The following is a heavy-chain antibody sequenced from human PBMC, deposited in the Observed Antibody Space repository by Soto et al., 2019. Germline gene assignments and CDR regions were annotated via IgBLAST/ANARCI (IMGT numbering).Heavy chain of an antibody. D-gene: IGHD3-3*01. Sequence: SETLSLTCAVSGGSISSGGYSWSWIRQPPGKGLEWIGYVYHSGSTYYNPSLKSRVTISVDRSKNQFSLKLSSVTAADTAVYYCARAYYDFWTRPYYYYGMDVWGQGTTVTVSS. CDR3: ARAYYDFWTRPYYYYGMDV. CDR2: VYHSGST. J-gene: IGHJ6*02. V-gene: IGHV4-30-2*01. CDR1: GGSISSGGYS.